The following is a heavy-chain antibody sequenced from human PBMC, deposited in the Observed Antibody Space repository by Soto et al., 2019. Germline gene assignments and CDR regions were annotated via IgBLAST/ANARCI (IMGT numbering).Heavy chain of an antibody. J-gene: IGHJ4*02. CDR2: ISGSGGST. V-gene: IGHV3-23*01. CDR3: AKPPGSGGFFPPFDN. D-gene: IGHD3-3*01. CDR1: GFTFSSYA. Sequence: GGSLRLSCAASGFTFSSYAMSWVRQAPGKGLEWVSAISGSGGSTYYADSVKGRFTISRDNSKNTLYLQMNSLRAEDTAVYYCAKPPGSGGFFPPFDNGGKGPLDPVPS.